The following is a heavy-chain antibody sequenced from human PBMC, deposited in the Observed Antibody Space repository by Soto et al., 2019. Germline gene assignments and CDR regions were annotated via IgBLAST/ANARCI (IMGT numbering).Heavy chain of an antibody. Sequence: GGSLRLSCAASGFSFSNYGMHWVRQAPGKGLEWVTVIWSDGTNEYYADSVKGRFSISRDNSKNMLYLQMNSLRAEDTAVYYCARGPTATNLYTYYGSLAAWGKETTVNVSS. D-gene: IGHD1-1*01. CDR3: ARGPTATNLYTYYGSLAA. CDR2: IWSDGTNE. J-gene: IGHJ6*03. V-gene: IGHV3-33*01. CDR1: GFSFSNYG.